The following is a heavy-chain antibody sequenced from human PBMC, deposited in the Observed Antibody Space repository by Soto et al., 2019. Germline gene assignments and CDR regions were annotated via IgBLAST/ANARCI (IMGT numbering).Heavy chain of an antibody. J-gene: IGHJ6*02. V-gene: IGHV3-23*01. CDR1: GFTFSSYA. CDR2: ISGSGGST. Sequence: AVGSLRLSCAASGFTFSSYAMSWVRQAPGKGLEWVSAISGSGGSTYYADSVKGRFTISRDNSKNTLYLQMNSLRAEDTAVYYCAKGPRRNYYYYYGMDVWGQGTTVTV. CDR3: AKGPRRNYYYYYGMDV.